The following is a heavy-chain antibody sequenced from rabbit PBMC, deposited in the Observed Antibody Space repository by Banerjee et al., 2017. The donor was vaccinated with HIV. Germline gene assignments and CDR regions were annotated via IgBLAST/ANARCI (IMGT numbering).Heavy chain of an antibody. J-gene: IGHJ4*01. Sequence: QQQLEESGGDLVKPGGTLTLTCTASGFSFSNKYVMCWVRQAPGKGLELIGCINTSSGNTGYASWAKGRFTISKTSSTTVTLQMTSLTAADTATYFCARESGSACAGYALWGPGTLVTVS. CDR2: INTSSGNT. V-gene: IGHV1S45*01. D-gene: IGHD6-1*01. CDR3: ARESGSACAGYAL. CDR1: GFSFSNKYV.